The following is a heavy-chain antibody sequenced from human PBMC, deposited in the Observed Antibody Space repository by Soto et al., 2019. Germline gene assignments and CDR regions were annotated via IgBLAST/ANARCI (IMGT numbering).Heavy chain of an antibody. CDR1: GYTFNYYG. Sequence: XSVKVSCKASGYTFNYYGISWVRQAPGQGLEWVGWISAHNGDTKYAQNLQGRLTLTTDTSTSTAYMELTSLTSDDTAVYYCARDWSRYFDSSGLMWFYWGQGTLVTVSS. J-gene: IGHJ4*02. D-gene: IGHD3-22*01. CDR2: ISAHNGDT. CDR3: ARDWSRYFDSSGLMWFY. V-gene: IGHV1-18*04.